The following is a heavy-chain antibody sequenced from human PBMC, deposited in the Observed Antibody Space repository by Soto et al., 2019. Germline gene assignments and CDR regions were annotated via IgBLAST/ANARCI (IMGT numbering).Heavy chain of an antibody. CDR3: AKLAPLRFTPLTRVYYYYMDV. CDR2: INAGNGNT. CDR1: GYTFTSYA. D-gene: IGHD3-3*01. J-gene: IGHJ6*03. V-gene: IGHV1-3*01. Sequence: GASVKVSCKASGYTFTSYAMHWVRQAPGQRLEWMGWINAGNGNTKYSQKFQGRVTITRDTSASTAYMELSSLRSEDTAVYYCAKLAPLRFTPLTRVYYYYMDVWGKGTTVTVS.